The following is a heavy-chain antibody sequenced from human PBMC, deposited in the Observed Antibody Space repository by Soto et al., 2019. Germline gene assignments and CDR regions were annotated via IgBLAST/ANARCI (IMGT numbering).Heavy chain of an antibody. D-gene: IGHD2-15*01. V-gene: IGHV4-31*03. CDR3: ARVRYCSGGSCYPRFDP. CDR1: GGSISSCGYY. J-gene: IGHJ5*02. Sequence: PSETLSLTCTVSGGSISSCGYYWSWIRQHPGKGLEWIGYIYYSGSTYYNPSLKSRVTISVDTSKNQFSLKLSSVTAADTAVYYCARVRYCSGGSCYPRFDPWGQGTLVTVSS. CDR2: IYYSGST.